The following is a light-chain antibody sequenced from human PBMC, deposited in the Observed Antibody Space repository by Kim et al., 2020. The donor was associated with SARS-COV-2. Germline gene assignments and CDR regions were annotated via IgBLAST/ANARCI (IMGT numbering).Light chain of an antibody. Sequence: SLSPGERATLSCRASQSVRTYLAWYQQKPGQAPRLLIYDASNRATGIPARFSGSGSGTDFTLTISSLEPEDFAVYYCHQRYNWPLTFGGGTKVEI. CDR3: HQRYNWPLT. J-gene: IGKJ4*01. CDR1: QSVRTY. V-gene: IGKV3-11*01. CDR2: DAS.